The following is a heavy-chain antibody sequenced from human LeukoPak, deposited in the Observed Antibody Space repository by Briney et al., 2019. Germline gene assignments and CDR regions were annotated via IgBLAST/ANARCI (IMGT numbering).Heavy chain of an antibody. J-gene: IGHJ3*02. CDR3: ARDQWLLRGGDHDAFDI. CDR1: GGTFSSYA. Sequence: ASVKVSCKASGGTFSSYAISWVRQAPGQGLEWMGGIIPIFGTANYAQKFQGRVTITADESTSTAYMELSSLRSEDTAVYYCARDQWLLRGGDHDAFDIWGQGTMVTVSS. CDR2: IIPIFGTA. D-gene: IGHD6-19*01. V-gene: IGHV1-69*13.